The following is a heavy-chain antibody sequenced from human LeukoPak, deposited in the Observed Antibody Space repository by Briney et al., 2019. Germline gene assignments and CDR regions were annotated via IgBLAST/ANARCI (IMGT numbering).Heavy chain of an antibody. CDR2: ISAYNGNT. J-gene: IGHJ4*02. D-gene: IGHD6-13*01. CDR1: GYTFTSYG. V-gene: IGHV1-18*01. CDR3: ARDHGAAAGTVVDY. Sequence: GASVKVSCMASGYTFTSYGIRWVRQAPRHALEWVGWISAYNGNTNYAQKLQGRVTMTTDTSTSTAYMELRSLRSDDTAVYYCARDHGAAAGTVVDYWGQGTLVTVSS.